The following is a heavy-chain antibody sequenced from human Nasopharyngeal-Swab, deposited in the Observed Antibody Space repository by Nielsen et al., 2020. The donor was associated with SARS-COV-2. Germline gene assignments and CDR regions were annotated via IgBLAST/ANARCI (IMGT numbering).Heavy chain of an antibody. V-gene: IGHV5-10-1*01. D-gene: IGHD4-23*01. Sequence: GESLKISCKGSGYSFTSYWISWVRQMPGKGLEWMGRIDPSDSYTNYSPSFQGHVTISADKSISTAYLQWSSLKASDTAMYYCARQFAVVTPGDYYYYMDVWGKGTTVTVSS. CDR3: ARQFAVVTPGDYYYYMDV. CDR1: GYSFTSYW. CDR2: IDPSDSYT. J-gene: IGHJ6*03.